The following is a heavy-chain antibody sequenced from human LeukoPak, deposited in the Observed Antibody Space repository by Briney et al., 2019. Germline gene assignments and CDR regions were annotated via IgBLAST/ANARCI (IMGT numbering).Heavy chain of an antibody. CDR1: GFTFDDYA. CDR3: ARGWGQGGYYMDV. V-gene: IGHV3-9*01. Sequence: GGSLRLSCAASGFTFDDYAMHWVRQAPGKGLEWVSGISWNSGSIGYADSVKGRFTISRDNAKNSLYLQMNSLRAEDTAVYYCARGWGQGGYYMDVWGKGTTVTVSS. D-gene: IGHD7-27*01. J-gene: IGHJ6*03. CDR2: ISWNSGSI.